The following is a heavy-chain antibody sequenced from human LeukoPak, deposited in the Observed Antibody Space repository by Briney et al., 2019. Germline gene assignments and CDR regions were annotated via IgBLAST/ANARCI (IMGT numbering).Heavy chain of an antibody. CDR1: GFTFSSYE. D-gene: IGHD2-15*01. J-gene: IGHJ4*02. CDR2: ISSSGSTI. Sequence: QTGGSLRLSCAASGFTFSSYEMNWVRQAPGKGLEWVSYISSSGSTIYYADSVKGRFTISRDNSKNTLYLQMNSLRAEDTAVYYCAKDHPRHCSGGSCDPFLDYWGQGTLVTVSS. V-gene: IGHV3-48*03. CDR3: AKDHPRHCSGGSCDPFLDY.